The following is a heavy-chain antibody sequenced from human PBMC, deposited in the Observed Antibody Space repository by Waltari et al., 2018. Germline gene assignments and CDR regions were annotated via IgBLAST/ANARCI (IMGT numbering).Heavy chain of an antibody. CDR2: IIPILCTA. J-gene: IGHJ6*02. CDR1: GGTFSSYA. Sequence: QVQLVQSGAEVKKPGSSVKVSCKASGGTFSSYAISWVRQAPGQGLDGMGGIIPILCTANYAQKFQGRVTITADESTSTADMELSSLRSEDTAVYYCARDQFDSSSPDYYYGMDVWGQGTTVTVSS. V-gene: IGHV1-69*13. CDR3: ARDQFDSSSPDYYYGMDV. D-gene: IGHD6-6*01.